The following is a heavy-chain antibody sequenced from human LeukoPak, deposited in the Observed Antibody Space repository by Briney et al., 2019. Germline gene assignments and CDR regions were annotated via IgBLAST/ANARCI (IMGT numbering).Heavy chain of an antibody. Sequence: PSGTLSLTCAVSGGSISSSNWWSWVRQPPGKGLEWIGEIYHSGSTNYNPSLKSRVTISVDKSKNQFSLKLSSVTAADTAVYYCAKDRDYYDSSGYYYDRAFDIWGQGTMVTVSS. V-gene: IGHV4-4*02. CDR2: IYHSGST. CDR3: AKDRDYYDSSGYYYDRAFDI. J-gene: IGHJ3*02. CDR1: GGSISSSNW. D-gene: IGHD3-22*01.